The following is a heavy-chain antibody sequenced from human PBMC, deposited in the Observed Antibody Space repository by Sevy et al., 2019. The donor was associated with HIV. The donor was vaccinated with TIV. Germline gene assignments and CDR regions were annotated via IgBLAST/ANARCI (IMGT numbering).Heavy chain of an antibody. J-gene: IGHJ3*01. CDR3: AREGDTVLVPTAVDAFDF. CDR1: GFTFSNYW. D-gene: IGHD2-2*01. Sequence: GGSLRLSCAASGFTFSNYWMHWVRHAPGKGLVWVSRIKTDGSNRDSADSVKGRFFISRDNAKNLLYLQMKSLRAEDTAVYYCAREGDTVLVPTAVDAFDFWGQGTMVTVSS. CDR2: IKTDGSNR. V-gene: IGHV3-74*01.